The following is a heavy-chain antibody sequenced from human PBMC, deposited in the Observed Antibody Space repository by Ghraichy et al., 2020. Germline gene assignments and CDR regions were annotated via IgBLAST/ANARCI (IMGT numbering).Heavy chain of an antibody. CDR2: MNPNSCNT. J-gene: IGHJ4*02. D-gene: IGHD3-3*01. Sequence: ASVKVSCKASGYTFTSYDINWVRQATGQGLEWMGWMNPNSCNTGYAQKFQGRVTMTRNTSISTAYMELSSLRSEDTAVYYCARGRGWGGFVGYWGQGTLVTVSS. V-gene: IGHV1-8*02. CDR3: ARGRGWGGFVGY. CDR1: GYTFTSYD.